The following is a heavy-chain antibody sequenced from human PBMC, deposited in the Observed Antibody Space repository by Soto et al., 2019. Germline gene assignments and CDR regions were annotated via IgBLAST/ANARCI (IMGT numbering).Heavy chain of an antibody. J-gene: IGHJ4*02. CDR1: GFTFSNYW. V-gene: IGHV3-74*01. CDR2: INEDESNT. Sequence: EVQLVESGGGLVQPGGSLRLSCATSGFTFSNYWMHWVHQAPGKGPVWVSRINEDESNTNYADSVKGRFTISRDNAKNTLYLQMTSLRAEDTAVYYCARGLFLDYWGQGTRVTVSS. CDR3: ARGLFLDY. D-gene: IGHD3-3*01.